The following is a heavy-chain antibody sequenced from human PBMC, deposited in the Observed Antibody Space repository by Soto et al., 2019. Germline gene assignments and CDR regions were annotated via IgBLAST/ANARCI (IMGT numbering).Heavy chain of an antibody. D-gene: IGHD2-15*01. CDR3: ARDRYCSGGSCYYGDYHMDV. Sequence: SETLSLTCAISGDSVSSNSAAWNWIRQSPSRGPEWLGRTYYRSKWYNDYAVSAKGRITINPDTSKNQFSLQLNSVTPEDTAVYYCARDRYCSGGSCYYGDYHMDVWGKGTTVTVSS. V-gene: IGHV6-1*01. J-gene: IGHJ6*03. CDR2: TYYRSKWYN. CDR1: GDSVSSNSAA.